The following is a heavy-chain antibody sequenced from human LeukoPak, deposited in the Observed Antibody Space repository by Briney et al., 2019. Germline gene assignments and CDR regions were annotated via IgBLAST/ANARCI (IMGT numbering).Heavy chain of an antibody. CDR1: GYTFTSYA. V-gene: IGHV7-4-1*02. J-gene: IGHJ6*02. CDR2: INTNTGNP. CDR3: ARDLSAPVVAATPYYYYGMDV. Sequence: GASVKVSCKASGYTFTSYAMNWVRQAPGQGLEWMGWINTNTGNPTYAQGFTGRFVFSLDTSVSTAYLQISSLKAEDTAVYYCARDLSAPVVAATPYYYYGMDVWGQGTTVTVSS. D-gene: IGHD2-15*01.